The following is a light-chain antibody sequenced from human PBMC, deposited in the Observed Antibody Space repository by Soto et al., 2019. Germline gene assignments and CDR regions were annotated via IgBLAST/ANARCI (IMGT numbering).Light chain of an antibody. CDR2: DAS. Sequence: PGERATLSCRASQSVGSSLAWYQQKPGQAPRLLNYDASTRATGIPARFSGSGSGTDFTLTISSLEPEDFAVYYCQQRTNWPLTFGGGTKVEIK. J-gene: IGKJ4*01. V-gene: IGKV3-11*01. CDR1: QSVGSS. CDR3: QQRTNWPLT.